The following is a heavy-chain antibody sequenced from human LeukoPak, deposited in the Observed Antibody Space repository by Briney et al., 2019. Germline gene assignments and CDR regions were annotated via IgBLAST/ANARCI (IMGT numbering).Heavy chain of an antibody. CDR1: GYSFPIYW. D-gene: IGHD3-22*01. J-gene: IGHJ3*02. CDR3: ARPHYYDSSGGGRGAFDI. Sequence: PGESLKISCRVSGYSFPIYWIGWVRQMPGRGLEWLGIIYPGDSDTRYSPSFQGQVTISADKSISTAYLQWNSLKASDTAMYYCARPHYYDSSGGGRGAFDIWGQGTMVTVSS. V-gene: IGHV5-51*01. CDR2: IYPGDSDT.